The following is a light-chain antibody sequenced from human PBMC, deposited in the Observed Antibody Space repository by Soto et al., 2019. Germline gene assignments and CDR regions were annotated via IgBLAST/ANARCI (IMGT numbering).Light chain of an antibody. J-gene: IGLJ1*01. CDR3: QSYDISLHNYV. CDR1: SSNIGAGYD. Sequence: QSALTQPPSVSGAPGQRVTISCTGSSSNIGAGYDVHWYQHLPGTAPKLLIYGNTDRPSGVPDRFSGSKSGSSASLAITGLQTEDEAHYYCQSYDISLHNYVFGTGTKVTVL. CDR2: GNT. V-gene: IGLV1-40*01.